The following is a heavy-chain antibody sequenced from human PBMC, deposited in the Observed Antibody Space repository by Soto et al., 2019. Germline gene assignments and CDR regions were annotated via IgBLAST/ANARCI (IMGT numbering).Heavy chain of an antibody. CDR2: IDPSDSYT. V-gene: IGHV5-10-1*01. J-gene: IGHJ6*02. D-gene: IGHD1-26*01. CDR3: ARTGRPSYYYYYGMDV. Sequence: RGESLKISCKGSGYSFTSYWISWVRQMPGKGLEWMGRIDPSDSYTNYSPSFQGHVTISADKSISTAYLQWSSLKASDTAMYYCARTGRPSYYYYYGMDVWGQGTTVTVSS. CDR1: GYSFTSYW.